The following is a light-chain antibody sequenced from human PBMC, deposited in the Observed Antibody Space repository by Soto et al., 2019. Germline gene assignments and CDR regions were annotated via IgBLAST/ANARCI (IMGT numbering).Light chain of an antibody. CDR1: SSDVGNYRD. CDR2: EVS. V-gene: IGLV2-14*01. CDR3: TSFTTSGTWV. Sequence: QSVLTQPASVSGSPGQSITISCTGTSSDVGNYRDVSWYQQQPGKAPKLMIYEVSYRPLGVCNRFSGSKSGNTASLTSSGVQAEDEADYYCTSFTTSGTWVFGGGTKLTVL. J-gene: IGLJ3*02.